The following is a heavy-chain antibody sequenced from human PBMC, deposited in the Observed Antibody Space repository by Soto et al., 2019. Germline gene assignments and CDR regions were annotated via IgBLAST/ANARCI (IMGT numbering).Heavy chain of an antibody. CDR1: GGSISSSSYY. V-gene: IGHV4-39*01. CDR2: IYYSGST. D-gene: IGHD6-13*01. J-gene: IGHJ6*02. CDR3: ASTTSSSWYTGARYYYYGMDV. Sequence: PSETLSLTCTVSGGSISSSSYYWGWIRQPPGKGLEWIGSIYYSGSTYCNPSLKSRVTISVDTSKNQFSLKLSSVTAADTAVYYCASTTSSSWYTGARYYYYGMDVWGQGTTVTVSS.